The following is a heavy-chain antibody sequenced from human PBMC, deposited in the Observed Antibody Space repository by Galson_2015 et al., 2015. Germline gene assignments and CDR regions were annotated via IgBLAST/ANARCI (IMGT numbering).Heavy chain of an antibody. Sequence: ASGYTFTSTYIHWVRQAPGQGLEWMGIINPSGGSTRYAQKFQGRVTMTRDTSTSTVYMELSSLRSEDTAVYYCARKEVAGVFFDYWGQGTLVTVSS. V-gene: IGHV1-46*01. D-gene: IGHD6-19*01. CDR3: ARKEVAGVFFDY. J-gene: IGHJ4*02. CDR2: INPSGGST. CDR1: GYTFTSTY.